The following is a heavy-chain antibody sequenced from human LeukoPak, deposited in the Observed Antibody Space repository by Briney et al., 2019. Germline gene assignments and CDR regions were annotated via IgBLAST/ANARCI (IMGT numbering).Heavy chain of an antibody. CDR1: GFTFSSYA. Sequence: GGSLRLSCAASGFTFSSYAMHWVRQAPGKGLEWVAVISYDGSNKYYADSVKGRFTISRDNSKNTLYLQMNSLRAEDTAVYYCARDRRPTIFGVVTIYYYYGMDVWGQGTTVTVSS. CDR3: ARDRRPTIFGVVTIYYYYGMDV. V-gene: IGHV3-30-3*01. J-gene: IGHJ6*02. D-gene: IGHD3-3*01. CDR2: ISYDGSNK.